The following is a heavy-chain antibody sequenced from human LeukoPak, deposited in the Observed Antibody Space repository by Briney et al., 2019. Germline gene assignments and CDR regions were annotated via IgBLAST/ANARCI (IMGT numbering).Heavy chain of an antibody. CDR2: MYDSGNT. CDR3: ARGGYSSGLGY. V-gene: IGHV4-61*05. Sequence: PSETLSLTCTVSGGSISSSSYYWSWIRQPPGKGLEWIAYMYDSGNTDYNPSLKSRVTISIDTSKNQFSLKLSSVTAADTAVYYCARGGYSSGLGYWGQGTLVTVSS. CDR1: GGSISSSSYY. D-gene: IGHD6-19*01. J-gene: IGHJ4*02.